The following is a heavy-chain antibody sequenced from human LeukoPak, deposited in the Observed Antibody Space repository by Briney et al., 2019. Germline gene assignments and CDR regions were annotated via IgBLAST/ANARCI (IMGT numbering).Heavy chain of an antibody. CDR2: INHSGST. CDR3: ARVLLWFGDPSWFDP. CDR1: GGSFSGYY. D-gene: IGHD3-10*01. V-gene: IGHV4-34*01. J-gene: IGHJ5*02. Sequence: PSETLSLTCAVYGGSFSGYYWSWIRQPPGKGLEWIGEINHSGSTNYNPSLKSRVTISVDTSKNQFSLKLSSVTAADTAVYYCARVLLWFGDPSWFDPWGQGTLVTVSS.